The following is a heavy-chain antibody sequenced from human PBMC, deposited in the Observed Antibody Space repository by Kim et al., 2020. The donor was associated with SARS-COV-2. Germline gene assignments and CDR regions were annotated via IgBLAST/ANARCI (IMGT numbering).Heavy chain of an antibody. Sequence: ASVKVSCKASGYTFRNNGMDWVRRAPGQRLEWMGWINIADGKTEYSEKFYDRLTITRDTSASATYLELNRLTSEDSAVYYCARGGPFSGSGSPFDFWGQETLVAVSS. CDR1: GYTFRNNG. CDR3: ARGGPFSGSGSPFDF. CDR2: INIADGKT. V-gene: IGHV1-3*04. D-gene: IGHD3-10*01. J-gene: IGHJ4*02.